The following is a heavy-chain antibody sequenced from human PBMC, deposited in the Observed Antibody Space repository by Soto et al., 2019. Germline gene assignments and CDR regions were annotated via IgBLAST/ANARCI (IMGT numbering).Heavy chain of an antibody. CDR3: ARHADNWNYGIYYYYMDV. V-gene: IGHV4-59*08. D-gene: IGHD1-7*01. CDR2: IYYSGST. J-gene: IGHJ6*03. CDR1: GGSISSYY. Sequence: SETLSLTCTVSGGSISSYYWSWIRQPPGKGLEWIGYIYYSGSTNYNPSLKSRVTISVDTSKNQFSLKLSSVTAADTAVYYCARHADNWNYGIYYYYMDVWGKGTTVTVSS.